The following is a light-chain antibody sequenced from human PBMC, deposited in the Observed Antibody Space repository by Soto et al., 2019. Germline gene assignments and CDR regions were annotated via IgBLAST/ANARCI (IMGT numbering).Light chain of an antibody. CDR3: QQFGSSPT. Sequence: EMVLTQSPGTLSLSPGERATLLCRASQTISSTFLAWYQQKPGQAPRLLIYGASSRATGIPDRFSGSGSGTDFTLTISSLEPEDFAVYYCQQFGSSPTFGGGTKVEIK. V-gene: IGKV3-20*01. CDR1: QTISSTF. J-gene: IGKJ4*01. CDR2: GAS.